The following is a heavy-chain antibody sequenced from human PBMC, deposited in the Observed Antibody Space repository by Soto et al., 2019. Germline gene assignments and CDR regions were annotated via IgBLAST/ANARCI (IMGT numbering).Heavy chain of an antibody. J-gene: IGHJ4*02. CDR1: GGSFSDYA. V-gene: IGHV1-69*01. Sequence: QVQLVQSGAEVKKPGSSVKISCKAFGGSFSDYAISWVRQAPGQGLEWMGGIIPIFGTPNYAQKFQDRVTFTAQESTNTAYMELSRLTSEDTAVYYCARDRAPRGWSYVGLWGQGTQVTVSS. CDR3: ARDRAPRGWSYVGL. CDR2: IIPIFGTP. D-gene: IGHD2-15*01.